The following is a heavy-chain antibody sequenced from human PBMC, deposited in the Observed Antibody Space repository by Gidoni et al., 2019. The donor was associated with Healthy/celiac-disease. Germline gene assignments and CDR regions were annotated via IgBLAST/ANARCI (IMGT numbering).Heavy chain of an antibody. CDR3: ARVPEETEAIAGKVDY. Sequence: GLEWIGEINHSGSTNYNPSLKSRVTISVDTSKNQFSLKLSSVTAADTAVYYCARVPEETEAIAGKVDYWGQGTLVTVSS. D-gene: IGHD6-13*01. CDR2: INHSGST. J-gene: IGHJ4*02. V-gene: IGHV4-34*01.